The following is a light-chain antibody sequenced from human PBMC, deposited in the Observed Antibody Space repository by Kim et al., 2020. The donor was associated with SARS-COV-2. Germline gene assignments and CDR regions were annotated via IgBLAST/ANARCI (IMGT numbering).Light chain of an antibody. J-gene: IGLJ2*01. V-gene: IGLV1-44*01. Sequence: QSVVTQPPSVSGTPGQRVTISCSGSYFNIGGNSVNWFQQIPGTAPKLLIYGNNQRPSGVPDRFSGSRSGTSASLAISGLQSEDEANYYCATWDARLNGVVFGGGTKLTVL. CDR3: ATWDARLNGVV. CDR1: YFNIGGNS. CDR2: GNN.